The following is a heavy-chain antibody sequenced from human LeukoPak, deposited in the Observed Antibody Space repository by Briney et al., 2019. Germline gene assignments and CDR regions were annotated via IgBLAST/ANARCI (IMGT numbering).Heavy chain of an antibody. CDR2: IYYSGST. CDR3: ARRHYYDSSGYYYDYFDY. Sequence: PSETLSLTRTVSGGSISSGDYYWSWIRQPPGKGLEWIGYIYYSGSTYYNPSLKSRVTISVDTSKNQFSLKLSSVTAADTAVYYCARRHYYDSSGYYYDYFDYWGQGTLVTVSS. V-gene: IGHV4-30-4*08. D-gene: IGHD3-22*01. CDR1: GGSISSGDYY. J-gene: IGHJ4*02.